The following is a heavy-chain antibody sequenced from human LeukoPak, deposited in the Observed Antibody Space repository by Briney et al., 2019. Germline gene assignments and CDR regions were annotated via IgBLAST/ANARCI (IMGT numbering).Heavy chain of an antibody. CDR3: ARHFRQYNYGYYFDY. Sequence: GESLNISCKGSEYRFSNHWIGWVRQMPGKGLEWMGVIYPAESDVRYSPSFQGQVTISADKSFGTAYLQWSSLKASETAMYYCARHFRQYNYGYYFDYWGQGTLVTVSS. CDR2: IYPAESDV. CDR1: EYRFSNHW. J-gene: IGHJ4*02. D-gene: IGHD5-18*01. V-gene: IGHV5-51*01.